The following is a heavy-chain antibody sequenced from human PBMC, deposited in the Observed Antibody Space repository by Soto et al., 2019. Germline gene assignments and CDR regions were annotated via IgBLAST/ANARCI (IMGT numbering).Heavy chain of an antibody. CDR1: GDTVSSNSVA. D-gene: IGHD2-15*01. CDR3: ARSEEDSDYYYYGMDV. J-gene: IGHJ6*02. Sequence: PSQTLSLTCVGSGDTVSSNSVAWNWVRQSPSRGLEWLGRTYYRSRWYSDYAVSVRSRIDINADTSKNQVSLQLNSVTPEDTAVYDCARSEEDSDYYYYGMDVWGQGTTVTVSS. CDR2: TYYRSRWYS. V-gene: IGHV6-1*01.